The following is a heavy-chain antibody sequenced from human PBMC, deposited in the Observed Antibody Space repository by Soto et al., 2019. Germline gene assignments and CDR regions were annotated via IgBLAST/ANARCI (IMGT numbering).Heavy chain of an antibody. V-gene: IGHV3-15*01. CDR2: VKSKTDGGTV. CDR3: TSPSGGGRTVDY. D-gene: IGHD3-16*01. CDR1: GFTFSDVW. J-gene: IGHJ4*02. Sequence: EVQLVESGGGLVQPGGSLRLSCAASGFTFSDVWMTWVRQAPGKGLEWVGRVKSKTDGGTVDYAAPVKGRFIISRDDSTSTVSLQMDSLKIEDTAVYYCTSPSGGGRTVDYWGQGTLVTVSS.